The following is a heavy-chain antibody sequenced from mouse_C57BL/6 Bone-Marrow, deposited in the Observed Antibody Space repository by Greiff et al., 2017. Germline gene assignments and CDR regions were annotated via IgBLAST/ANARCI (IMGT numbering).Heavy chain of an antibody. J-gene: IGHJ3*01. CDR2: ISNGGGST. Sequence: EVQVVESGGGLVQPGGSLKLSCAASGFTFSDYYMYWVRQTPEKRLEWVAYISNGGGSTYYPDTVKGRFTISRDNAKNTLYLQMSRLKSEDTAMYYCARMGGLLPFAYWGQGTLVTVSA. D-gene: IGHD2-3*01. CDR3: ARMGGLLPFAY. CDR1: GFTFSDYY. V-gene: IGHV5-12*01.